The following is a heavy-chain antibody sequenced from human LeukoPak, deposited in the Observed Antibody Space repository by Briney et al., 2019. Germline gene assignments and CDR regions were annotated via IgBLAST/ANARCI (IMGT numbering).Heavy chain of an antibody. CDR3: AREADYYYGSGSMDV. J-gene: IGHJ6*03. V-gene: IGHV3-53*01. Sequence: GGSLRLSCAASGFTVSSNYMSWVRQAPGKGLEWVSVIYSGGSTYYADSVKGRFTISRDNSKNTLYLQMNSLRAEDTAVYYCAREADYYYGSGSMDVWGKGTTVTISS. CDR1: GFTVSSNY. D-gene: IGHD3-10*01. CDR2: IYSGGST.